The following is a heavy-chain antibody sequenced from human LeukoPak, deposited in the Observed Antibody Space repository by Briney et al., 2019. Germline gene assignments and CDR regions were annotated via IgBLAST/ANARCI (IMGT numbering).Heavy chain of an antibody. V-gene: IGHV3-23*01. J-gene: IGHJ4*02. D-gene: IGHD1-1*01. CDR3: AGGTPIDY. CDR2: ITGSGGST. CDR1: GFIFSRYA. Sequence: GGSLRLSCAASGFIFSRYAMSWVRQAPGKGLGWVSAITGSGGSTYYADSVKGRLTISRDNSQNTLYLQMNNLRAEDTAVYYCAGGTPIDYWGQGTLVTVSS.